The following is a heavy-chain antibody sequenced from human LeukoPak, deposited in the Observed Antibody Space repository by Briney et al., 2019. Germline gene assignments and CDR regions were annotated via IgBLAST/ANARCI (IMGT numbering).Heavy chain of an antibody. V-gene: IGHV1-18*01. Sequence: ASVNVSCKASSYTFTSYGISWVRQAPGQGLEWMGWISAYNGNTNYAQKLQGRVTMTTDTSTSTDYMELRSLRSDDTAVYYCARVDSSSWYGRTNWFDPWGQGTLVTVSS. CDR2: ISAYNGNT. CDR1: SYTFTSYG. CDR3: ARVDSSSWYGRTNWFDP. J-gene: IGHJ5*02. D-gene: IGHD6-13*01.